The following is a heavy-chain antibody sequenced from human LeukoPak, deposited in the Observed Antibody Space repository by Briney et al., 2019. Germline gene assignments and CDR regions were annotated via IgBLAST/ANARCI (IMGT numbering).Heavy chain of an antibody. J-gene: IGHJ4*02. Sequence: SETLSLTCTVSGDSISSYYWSWIRQPPGKGLEWIGYIYYTGKANYNPSLKSRVTISVDTSKNQFSLNLSSVTAADTAVYYCARRGIAAAGYDYWGQGTLVTVSS. D-gene: IGHD6-13*01. CDR3: ARRGIAAAGYDY. CDR1: GDSISSYY. CDR2: IYYTGKA. V-gene: IGHV4-59*08.